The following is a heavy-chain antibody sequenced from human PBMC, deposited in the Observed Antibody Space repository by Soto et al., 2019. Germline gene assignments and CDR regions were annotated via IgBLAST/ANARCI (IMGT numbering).Heavy chain of an antibody. V-gene: IGHV3-30*03. CDR2: ISYDGSNK. CDR3: ARVAHFDY. Sequence: QVQLVESGGGVVQPGTSLRLSCAASGFTFSSYGMHWVRQAPGKGLEWVAVISYDGSNKYYADSVKGRFTISRDNSKNTLYLQMNSLRAEDPAVYYWARVAHFDYWGQGTLVTVSS. J-gene: IGHJ4*02. CDR1: GFTFSSYG.